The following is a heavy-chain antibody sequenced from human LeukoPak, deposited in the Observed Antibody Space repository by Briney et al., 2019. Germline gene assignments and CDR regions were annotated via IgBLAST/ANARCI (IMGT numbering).Heavy chain of an antibody. D-gene: IGHD3-3*01. CDR1: GGSISSYY. J-gene: IGHJ4*02. CDR3: ARFWSGYAYFDY. Sequence: SETLSLTCTVSGGSISSYYWSWIRQTPGKGLEWIGYIYYSGSTNYNPSLKSRVTISVDTSKNQFSPKLSSVTAADTAVYYCARFWSGYAYFDYWGQGTLVTVSS. CDR2: IYYSGST. V-gene: IGHV4-59*01.